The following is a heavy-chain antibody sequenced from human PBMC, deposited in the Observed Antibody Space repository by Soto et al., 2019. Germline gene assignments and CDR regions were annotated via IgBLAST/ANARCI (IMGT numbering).Heavy chain of an antibody. V-gene: IGHV3-30-3*01. CDR1: GFTFSSYS. CDR3: ARSIALSGLDY. J-gene: IGHJ4*02. CDR2: ISYDETKR. D-gene: IGHD6-19*01. Sequence: QVQLVESGGGVVQPGKSLRLSCAASGFTFSSYSMNWVRQAPGRGLEWVAVISYDETKRYYGDSVKGRFSISRDTAKNTLSLQMNSLRAEDTAVYYCARSIALSGLDYWGQGTRVTVSS.